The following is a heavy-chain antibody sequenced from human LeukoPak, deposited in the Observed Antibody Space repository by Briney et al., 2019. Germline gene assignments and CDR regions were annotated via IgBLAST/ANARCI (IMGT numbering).Heavy chain of an antibody. J-gene: IGHJ4*02. D-gene: IGHD3-3*01. V-gene: IGHV1-46*01. CDR3: ARDMNYYDFWSGYYYY. CDR2: INPSGGST. Sequence: ASVKVSCKASGYTFTSYYMHWVRQAPGQGLEWMGIINPSGGSTSYAQKFQGRVTMTRDTSTSTVYMELSSLRSEDTAVYYCARDMNYYDFWSGYYYYWGQGTLVTVSS. CDR1: GYTFTSYY.